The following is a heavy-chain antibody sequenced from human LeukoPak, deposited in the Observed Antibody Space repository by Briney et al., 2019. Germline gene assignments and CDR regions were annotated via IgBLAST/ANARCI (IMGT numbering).Heavy chain of an antibody. CDR1: GFTFSSYS. Sequence: GGSLRLSCAASGFTFSSYSMNWVHQAPGKGLEWVSSISSSSSYIYYADSVKGRFTISRDNAKNSLYLQMNSLRAEDTAVYYCARLIVGATRIFDYWGQGTLVTVSS. CDR3: ARLIVGATRIFDY. D-gene: IGHD1-26*01. CDR2: ISSSSSYI. V-gene: IGHV3-21*01. J-gene: IGHJ4*02.